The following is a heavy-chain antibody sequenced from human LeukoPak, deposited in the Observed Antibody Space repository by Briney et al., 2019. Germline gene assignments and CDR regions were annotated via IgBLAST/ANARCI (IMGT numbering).Heavy chain of an antibody. J-gene: IGHJ5*02. CDR2: IKQDGVEK. V-gene: IGHV3-7*01. CDR1: GFTISDYW. Sequence: GGSLRLSCAASGFTISDYWMTWVRQAPGKGLEWVANIKQDGVEKSYVDSVKGRFTISRDNANNSIFLQMNGLRVEDTAIYYCVRDGGTDWYDPWGQGTLVSVSS. CDR3: VRDGGTDWYDP. D-gene: IGHD3-16*01.